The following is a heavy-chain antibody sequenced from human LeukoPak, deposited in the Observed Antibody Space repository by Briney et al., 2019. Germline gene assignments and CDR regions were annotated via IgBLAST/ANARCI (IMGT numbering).Heavy chain of an antibody. J-gene: IGHJ3*02. Sequence: ASVKVSCKASGYTFTGYYMHWVRQAPGQGLEWMGWINPNSGGTNYAQKFQGRVTMTRDTSISTAYMELSRLRSDDTAVYYCARYLRLSLTQPSAFGIWGQGTMVTVSS. CDR1: GYTFTGYY. CDR2: INPNSGGT. CDR3: ARYLRLSLTQPSAFGI. V-gene: IGHV1-2*02. D-gene: IGHD6-25*01.